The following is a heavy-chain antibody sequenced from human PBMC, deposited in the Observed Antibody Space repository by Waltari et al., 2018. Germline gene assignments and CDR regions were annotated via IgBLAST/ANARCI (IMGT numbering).Heavy chain of an antibody. D-gene: IGHD3-22*01. Sequence: QVQLQESGPGLVKPSEPLSLTCAVSGYSISSGYYWGWIRQPPGKGLEWIGSIYHSGSTYYNPSLKSRVTISVDTSKNQFSLKLSSVTAADTAVYYCARQTYYYDSSGLKRAFDIWGQGTMVTVSS. CDR2: IYHSGST. V-gene: IGHV4-38-2*01. CDR1: GYSISSGYY. CDR3: ARQTYYYDSSGLKRAFDI. J-gene: IGHJ3*02.